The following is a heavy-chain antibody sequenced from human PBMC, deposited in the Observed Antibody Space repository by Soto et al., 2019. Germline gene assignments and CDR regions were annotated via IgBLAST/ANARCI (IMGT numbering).Heavy chain of an antibody. CDR3: ARERLNTGWYGFDH. J-gene: IGHJ4*02. Sequence: ASLKVSCKTSGYTFSNYDFSWVRQAPGQGLEWMGWVSNKNGVTNYAEKFRDRVTMTTDISTNTIYMELRSLRSDDTAVYFCARERLNTGWYGFDHWGQGTQVTVSS. V-gene: IGHV1-18*04. CDR2: VSNKNGVT. D-gene: IGHD6-19*01. CDR1: GYTFSNYD.